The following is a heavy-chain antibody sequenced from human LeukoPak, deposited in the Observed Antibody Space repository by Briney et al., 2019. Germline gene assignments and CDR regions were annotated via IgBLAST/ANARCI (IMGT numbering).Heavy chain of an antibody. V-gene: IGHV3-48*03. CDR3: ARDLGVYDYVWGSSDY. CDR2: ISSSGSTI. D-gene: IGHD3-16*01. Sequence: GGSLRLSCAASGFTFSSYEMNWVRQAPGKGLEWVSYISSSGSTIYYADSVKGRFTISRGNAKNSLYLQMNSLRAEDTAVYYCARDLGVYDYVWGSSDYWGQGTLVTVSS. J-gene: IGHJ4*02. CDR1: GFTFSSYE.